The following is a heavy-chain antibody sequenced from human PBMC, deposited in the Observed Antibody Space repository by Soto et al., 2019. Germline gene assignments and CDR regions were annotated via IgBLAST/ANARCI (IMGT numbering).Heavy chain of an antibody. V-gene: IGHV1-3*01. J-gene: IGHJ3*02. CDR3: ARGMFTTVTTLPNI. CDR2: INAAKGNT. CDR1: GYTFTSYT. Sequence: QVQLVQSGAEVKKPGASVKVSCKASGYTFTSYTLHWVRQAPGQRPEWLGWINAAKGNTKYSEKFQDRVTITRDTSATTVFLELSGLTSEDTALYFGARGMFTTVTTLPNIWGQGTLVTVSS. D-gene: IGHD4-17*01.